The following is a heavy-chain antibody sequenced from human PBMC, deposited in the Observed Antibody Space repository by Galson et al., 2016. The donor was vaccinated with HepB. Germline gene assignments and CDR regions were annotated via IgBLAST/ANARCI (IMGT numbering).Heavy chain of an antibody. J-gene: IGHJ3*02. D-gene: IGHD3-22*01. V-gene: IGHV6-1*01. Sequence: CAISGDSVSSDSATWNWIRQSPSRGLEWLGGTYYRSKWHNDYALPVKSRISINADTSKNQISLQLNSVSPEDTAVYYCARVPLLFVDAVGYDAFDIWGQGTLVTVSS. CDR3: ARVPLLFVDAVGYDAFDI. CDR2: TYYRSKWHN. CDR1: GDSVSSDSAT.